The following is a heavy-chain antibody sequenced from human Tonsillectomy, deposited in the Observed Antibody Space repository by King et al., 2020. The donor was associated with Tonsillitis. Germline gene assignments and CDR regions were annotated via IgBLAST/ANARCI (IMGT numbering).Heavy chain of an antibody. CDR2: INAGNGNT. CDR3: ARVRCCDQLLDLHFDY. D-gene: IGHD2-2*01. CDR1: GYTFTSYA. J-gene: IGHJ4*02. Sequence: QLVQSGAEVKKPGASVKVSCKASGYTFTSYAMHWVRQAPGQRLEWMGWINAGNGNTKYSQKFQGRVTITRDTSASTDYMALSSLRSEDTALYYCARVRCCDQLLDLHFDYWGQGTLVTVSS. V-gene: IGHV1-3*01.